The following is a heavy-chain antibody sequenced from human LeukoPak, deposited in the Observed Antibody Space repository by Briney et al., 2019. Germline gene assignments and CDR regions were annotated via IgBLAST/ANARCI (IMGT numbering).Heavy chain of an antibody. CDR1: GGSFSGYY. V-gene: IGHV4-34*01. CDR3: ARGGRSGIAARKGPYYYYMDV. CDR2: INHSGST. Sequence: TSETLSLTCAVYGGSFSGYYWSWIRQPPGKGLEWIGEINHSGSTNYNPSLKSRVTISVDTSKNQFSLKLSSVTAADTAVYYCARGGRSGIAARKGPYYYYMDVWGKGTTVTVSS. D-gene: IGHD6-6*01. J-gene: IGHJ6*03.